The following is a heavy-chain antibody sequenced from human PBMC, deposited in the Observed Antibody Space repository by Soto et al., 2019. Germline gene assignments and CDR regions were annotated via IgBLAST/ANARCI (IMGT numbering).Heavy chain of an antibody. D-gene: IGHD3-10*01. V-gene: IGHV4-4*07. J-gene: IGHJ5*02. CDR3: AREGSILLWFGELNSWFDP. CDR1: GGSISSYY. CDR2: IYTSGST. Sequence: SETLSLTCTVSGGSISSYYWSWIRQPAGKGLEWIGRIYTSGSTNYNPSLKSRVTMSVDTSKNQFSLKLSSVTAADTAVYYCAREGSILLWFGELNSWFDPWGQGTLVTVSS.